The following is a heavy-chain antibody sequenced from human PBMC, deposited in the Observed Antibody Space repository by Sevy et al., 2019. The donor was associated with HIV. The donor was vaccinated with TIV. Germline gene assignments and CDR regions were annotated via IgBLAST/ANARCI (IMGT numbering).Heavy chain of an antibody. J-gene: IGHJ4*02. CDR3: ATTREYYQGKSGYFDY. V-gene: IGHV1-24*01. D-gene: IGHD2-15*01. Sequence: ASVKDSCKVSGYTLTQLSMHWVRQAPGKGLEWMGSFDPEDGERIYAQKFQGRITMTEDTSTDTAYMDLSSLKSDDTAVYYCATTREYYQGKSGYFDYWGQGALVTVSS. CDR1: GYTLTQLS. CDR2: FDPEDGER.